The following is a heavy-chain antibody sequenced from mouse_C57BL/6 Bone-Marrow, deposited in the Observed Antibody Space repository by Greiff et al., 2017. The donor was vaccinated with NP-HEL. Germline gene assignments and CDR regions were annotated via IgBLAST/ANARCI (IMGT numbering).Heavy chain of an antibody. J-gene: IGHJ3*01. V-gene: IGHV1-18*01. CDR3: ARGDYSNPWFAY. CDR1: GYTFTDYN. D-gene: IGHD2-5*01. Sequence: VQLQQSGPELVKPGASVKIPCKASGYTFTDYNMDWVKQSHGKSLEWIGDINPNNGGTIYNQKFKGKATLTVDKSSSTAYMELRSLTSEDTAVYYCARGDYSNPWFAYWGQGTLVTVSA. CDR2: INPNNGGT.